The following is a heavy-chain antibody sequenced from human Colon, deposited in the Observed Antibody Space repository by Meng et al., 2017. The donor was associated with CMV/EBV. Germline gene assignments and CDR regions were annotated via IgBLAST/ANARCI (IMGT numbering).Heavy chain of an antibody. D-gene: IGHD6-19*01. Sequence: SGPSLSAGGYYWSCTRPHPGKGLEWIGYIFNSGATSKTPSPNSRVIISVATSKTQFSLKLTSVTAAGTALYFCARGALGSCTGSSCYSWGQGTLVTVS. J-gene: IGHJ4*02. CDR3: ARGALGSCTGSSCYS. V-gene: IGHV4-31*02. CDR2: IFNSGAT. CDR1: GPSLSAGGYY.